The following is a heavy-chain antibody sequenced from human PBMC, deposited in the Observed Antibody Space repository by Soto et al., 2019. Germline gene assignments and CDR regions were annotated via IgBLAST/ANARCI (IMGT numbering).Heavy chain of an antibody. J-gene: IGHJ6*02. D-gene: IGHD2-21*02. V-gene: IGHV2-5*02. CDR2: LYCDDDK. CDR1: GLSLRTTGVG. CDR3: VQSRCGGDCLEIYSSHAYNGLDV. Sequence: QVTLKESGPTLVKPTQTLTLTCTVSGLSLRTTGVGVGWVRQPPGKALEWLALLYCDDDKRYSPSLRSRLTIAKDISEKQVVLTMTNIDTVDTATYYCVQSRCGGDCLEIYSSHAYNGLDVWGQGTTVTVSS.